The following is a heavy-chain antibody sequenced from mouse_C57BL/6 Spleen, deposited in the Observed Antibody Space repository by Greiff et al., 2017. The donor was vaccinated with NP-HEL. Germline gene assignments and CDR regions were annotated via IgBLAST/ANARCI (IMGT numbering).Heavy chain of an antibody. J-gene: IGHJ3*01. CDR3: ARLGGSSGWAY. CDR2: IDPSDSET. CDR1: GYTFTSYW. V-gene: IGHV1-52*01. Sequence: QVQLQQSGAELVRPGSSVKLSCKASGYTFTSYWMHWVKQRPIQGLEWIGNIDPSDSETHYNQKFKDKATLTVDKSSSTAYMQLSSLTSEDSAVYYCARLGGSSGWAYWGQGTLVTVSA. D-gene: IGHD3-2*02.